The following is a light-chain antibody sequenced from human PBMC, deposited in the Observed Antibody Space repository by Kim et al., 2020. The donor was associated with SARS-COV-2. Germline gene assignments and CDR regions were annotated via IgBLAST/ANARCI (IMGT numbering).Light chain of an antibody. V-gene: IGKV3-15*01. CDR1: QNIWTS. CDR2: DAS. J-gene: IGKJ2*01. Sequence: VSPGERATLSCRASQNIWTSVAWYQQRGGQAPRLLIVDASTRTNGAPARFSGSGSGTEFTLTITSLQPEDSAVYYCQRSRNWPPTFGQGTKLEIK. CDR3: QRSRNWPPT.